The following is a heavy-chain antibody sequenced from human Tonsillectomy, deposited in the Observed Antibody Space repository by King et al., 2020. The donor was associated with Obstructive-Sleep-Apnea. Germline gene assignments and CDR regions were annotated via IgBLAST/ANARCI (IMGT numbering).Heavy chain of an antibody. Sequence: VQLVESGGGLVQPGGSLRLSCAASGFTFSNYWMNWVRQAPGKGLEWVANVKQDGSEKYYVDSVKGRFTISRDNAKNSLYLQMNSLRAEDTAVYYCARTRGGDGWYFGLWGRGTLVTVSS. CDR2: VKQDGSEK. CDR3: ARTRGGDGWYFGL. D-gene: IGHD5-24*01. J-gene: IGHJ2*01. CDR1: GFTFSNYW. V-gene: IGHV3-7*01.